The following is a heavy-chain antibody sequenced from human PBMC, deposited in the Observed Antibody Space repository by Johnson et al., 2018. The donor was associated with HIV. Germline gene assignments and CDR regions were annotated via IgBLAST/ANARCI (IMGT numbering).Heavy chain of an antibody. V-gene: IGHV3-30*18. CDR1: GFSFSSYD. CDR2: MSYDGSNE. J-gene: IGHJ3*02. CDR3: AKPPSMGADAFDI. Sequence: QMQLVESGGGVVPPGRSLRVSCGASGFSFSSYDMHWVRQAPDKGLEWVAVMSYDGSNEYYGDSVKGRFNISRDNSKNTLYLQMNSLKTEDTGVYYCAKPPSMGADAFDIWGQGTMVTVSS. D-gene: IGHD3-16*01.